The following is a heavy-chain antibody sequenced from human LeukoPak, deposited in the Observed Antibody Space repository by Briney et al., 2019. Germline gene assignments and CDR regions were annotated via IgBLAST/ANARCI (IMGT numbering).Heavy chain of an antibody. D-gene: IGHD6-13*01. CDR2: IWYDGSSK. CDR3: ARSQSSSLIDY. V-gene: IGHV3-33*01. Sequence: QPGGSLRLSCAASGFSFSAYGVHWVRQAPGKGLEWVAVIWYDGSSKDYADSVKGRLILSRDNSKNTLYLQMNSLTVEDTAVYYCARSQSSSLIDYWGQGTLVTVSS. J-gene: IGHJ4*02. CDR1: GFSFSAYG.